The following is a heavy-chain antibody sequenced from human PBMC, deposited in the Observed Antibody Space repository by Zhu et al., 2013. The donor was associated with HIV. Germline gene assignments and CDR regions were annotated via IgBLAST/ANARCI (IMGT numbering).Heavy chain of an antibody. J-gene: IGHJ3*02. V-gene: IGHV1-2*02. CDR3: ARDRLSGDAFDI. CDR2: LNPNSGGT. Sequence: QVQLVQSGAEVKKPGASVKVSCKAFGYTFTAYYMHWVRQAPGQGLEWMGWLNPNSGGTNYAQKFQGRVTMTRDTSISTAYMELSRLRSDDTAVYYCARDRLSGDAFDIWGQGANGHRLF. CDR1: GYTFTAYY.